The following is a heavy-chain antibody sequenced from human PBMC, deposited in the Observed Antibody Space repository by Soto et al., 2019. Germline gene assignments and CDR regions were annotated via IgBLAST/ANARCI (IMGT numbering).Heavy chain of an antibody. D-gene: IGHD2-15*01. V-gene: IGHV3-33*01. CDR1: GFTFSSYG. J-gene: IGHJ4*02. Sequence: GGSLRLSCAASGFTFSSYGMHWVRQAPGKGLEWVAVIWYDGSNKYYAESVKGRFTISRDNSQNTLYLQMNSLRAEDTAVYYCARDPSYCSGGSCLAFDYWGQGTLVTVSS. CDR3: ARDPSYCSGGSCLAFDY. CDR2: IWYDGSNK.